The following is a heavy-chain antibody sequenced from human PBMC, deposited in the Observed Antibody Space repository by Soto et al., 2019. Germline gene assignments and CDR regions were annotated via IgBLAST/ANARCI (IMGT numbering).Heavy chain of an antibody. CDR2: ISGSGGST. V-gene: IGHV3-23*01. CDR1: GFTLSSYA. Sequence: GGSLRLSCAASGFTLSSYAMSWVRQAPGKGLEWVSAISGSGGSTYYADSVKGRFTISRDNSKNTLYLQMNSLRAEDTAVYYCAKSSYDSSGYYYPHFDYWGQGTLVTVSS. D-gene: IGHD3-22*01. CDR3: AKSSYDSSGYYYPHFDY. J-gene: IGHJ4*02.